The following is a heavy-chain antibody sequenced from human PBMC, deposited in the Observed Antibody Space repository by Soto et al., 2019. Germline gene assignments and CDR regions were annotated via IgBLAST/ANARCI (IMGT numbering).Heavy chain of an antibody. D-gene: IGHD2-8*02. V-gene: IGHV1-69*01. CDR3: AVKMGVSADYVMDV. CDR2: IIPIFGTA. J-gene: IGHJ6*02. Sequence: QVQLVQSGAEVKKPGSSVQVSCKASGGTFSSYAISWVRQAPGQGLEWMGGIIPIFGTANYAQKFQGRVTITADESTSTAYMELSSLRSEDTALYYCAVKMGVSADYVMDVWGQGTKVTVSS. CDR1: GGTFSSYA.